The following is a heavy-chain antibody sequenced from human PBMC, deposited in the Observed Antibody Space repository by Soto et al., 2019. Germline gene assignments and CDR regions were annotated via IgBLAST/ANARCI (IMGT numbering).Heavy chain of an antibody. CDR1: GFTFSSYA. J-gene: IGHJ4*02. D-gene: IGHD5-12*01. V-gene: IGHV3-30-3*01. CDR3: ARGSGYESDPVDY. CDR2: ISYDGSKK. Sequence: QVQLVESGGGVVQPGRSLRLSCAASGFTFSSYAMHWVRQAPGKGLEWVAVISYDGSKKYYADSVKGRFTISRDNYKNTLYLQMNSLRAEDTAVYYCARGSGYESDPVDYWGQGTLVTVSS.